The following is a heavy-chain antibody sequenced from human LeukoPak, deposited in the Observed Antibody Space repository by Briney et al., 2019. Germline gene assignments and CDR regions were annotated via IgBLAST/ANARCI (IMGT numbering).Heavy chain of an antibody. J-gene: IGHJ4*02. Sequence: SETLSLTCAVYGGSFSGYYWSWIRQPPGKGLEWIGEINHSGSTNYNPSLKSRVTISVDTSKNQFSLKLSSVTAADTAVYYCARLSGTTIFGGFDYWGQGTLVTVSS. CDR2: INHSGST. D-gene: IGHD3-3*01. V-gene: IGHV4-34*01. CDR1: GGSFSGYY. CDR3: ARLSGTTIFGGFDY.